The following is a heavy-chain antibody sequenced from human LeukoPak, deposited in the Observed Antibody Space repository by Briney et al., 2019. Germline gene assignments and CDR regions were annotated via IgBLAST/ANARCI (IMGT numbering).Heavy chain of an antibody. Sequence: PGGSLRLSCAASGFTFSTYSMNWVRQAPGKGLEWVSFISTGSSTIYHADSVKGRFTISRDNAKNSLYLQMNSLRDEDTAVYYCARVAEIQLWLRSAFDYWGQGTLVTVSS. CDR1: GFTFSTYS. D-gene: IGHD5-18*01. CDR3: ARVAEIQLWLRSAFDY. J-gene: IGHJ4*02. CDR2: ISTGSSTI. V-gene: IGHV3-48*02.